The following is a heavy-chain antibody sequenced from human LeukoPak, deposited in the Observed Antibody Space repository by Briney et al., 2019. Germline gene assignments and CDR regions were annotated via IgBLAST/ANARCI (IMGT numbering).Heavy chain of an antibody. D-gene: IGHD1-26*01. J-gene: IGHJ4*02. CDR3: ARHRGSYYPFDY. CDR1: GGSISSRSYY. V-gene: IGHV4-39*01. Sequence: SETLSLTCTVSGGSISSRSYYWGWIRQPPGKGLEWIGSIYYSGSTYYNPSLKSRVTISVDTSKNQFSLKLSSVTAADTAVYYCARHRGSYYPFDYWGQGTLVTVSS. CDR2: IYYSGST.